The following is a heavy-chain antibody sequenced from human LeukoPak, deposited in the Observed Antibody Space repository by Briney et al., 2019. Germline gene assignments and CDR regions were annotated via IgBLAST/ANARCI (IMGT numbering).Heavy chain of an antibody. D-gene: IGHD3-3*01. Sequence: PSETLSLTCAVYGGSFSGYYWSWIRQPPGKGLEWIGEINHSGSTNYNPSLKSRVTISVDTSKNQFSLKLSSVTAADTAVYYCARGSTYDFWSGYLQNRWFDPWGQGTLVTVSS. J-gene: IGHJ5*02. V-gene: IGHV4-34*01. CDR3: ARGSTYDFWSGYLQNRWFDP. CDR2: INHSGST. CDR1: GGSFSGYY.